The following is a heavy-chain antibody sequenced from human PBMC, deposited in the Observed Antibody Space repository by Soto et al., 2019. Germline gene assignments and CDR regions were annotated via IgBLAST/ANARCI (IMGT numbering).Heavy chain of an antibody. Sequence: EVQLVESGGGLVQPGGSLRLSCTAPGLTFIDSGRPWAGRAPGKGLEWVARIKPDESEKKYADSVKGRFSISRDNAKNSMYLQMDSLRGEDTAVYYCVRGGSNYASWGQGTLVTVSS. CDR1: GLTFIDSG. CDR2: IKPDESEK. D-gene: IGHD4-4*01. J-gene: IGHJ5*02. V-gene: IGHV3-7*01. CDR3: VRGGSNYAS.